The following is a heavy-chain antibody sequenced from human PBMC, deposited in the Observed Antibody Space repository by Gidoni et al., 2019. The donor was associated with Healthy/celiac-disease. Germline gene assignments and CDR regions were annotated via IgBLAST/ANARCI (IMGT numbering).Heavy chain of an antibody. J-gene: IGHJ4*02. V-gene: IGHV4-59*01. Sequence: QVQLQESGPGLVKPSETLSLTCTVSGGSISSYYWSWIRQPPGKGLEWIGYIYYSGSTNYNPSLKSRVTISVDTSKNQFSLKLSSVTAADTAVYYCARMGTAAGRSFDYWGQGTLVTVSS. CDR3: ARMGTAAGRSFDY. CDR2: IYYSGST. D-gene: IGHD6-13*01. CDR1: GGSISSYY.